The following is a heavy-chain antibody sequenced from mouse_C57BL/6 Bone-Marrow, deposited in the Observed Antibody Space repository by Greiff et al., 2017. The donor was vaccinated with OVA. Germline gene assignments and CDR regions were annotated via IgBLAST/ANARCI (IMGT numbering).Heavy chain of an antibody. J-gene: IGHJ2*01. V-gene: IGHV1-82*01. CDR3: ASLLLRGFDY. CDR1: GYAFSSSW. Sequence: QVQLQQSGPELVKPGASLKISCKASGYAFSSSWMNWVKQRPGKGLEWIGRIYPGDGDTNYNGKFKGKATLTADKSSSTAYMQLSSLTSEDSAVYFCASLLLRGFDYWGQGTTLTVSS. D-gene: IGHD1-1*01. CDR2: IYPGDGDT.